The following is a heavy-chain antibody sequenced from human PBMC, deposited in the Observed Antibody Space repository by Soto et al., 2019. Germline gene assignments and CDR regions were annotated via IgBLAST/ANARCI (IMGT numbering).Heavy chain of an antibody. CDR2: ISSTTNYI. J-gene: IGHJ4*02. CDR1: GFTFTRYS. CDR3: ARESEDLTSNFDY. Sequence: PGGSLRLSCAASGFTFTRYSMDWVRQAPGKGLEWVSSISSTTNYIYYGDSMKGRFTISRDNAKNSLYLEMNSLRAEDTAVYYCARESEDLTSNFDYWGQGTLVTVSS. V-gene: IGHV3-21*06.